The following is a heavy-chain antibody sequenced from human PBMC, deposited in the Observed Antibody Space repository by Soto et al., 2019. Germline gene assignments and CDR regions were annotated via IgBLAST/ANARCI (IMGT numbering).Heavy chain of an antibody. V-gene: IGHV4-31*03. D-gene: IGHD6-13*01. Sequence: SETLSLTCTVSGCSISSGGYYWSWILQHPGKGLEWVGYIYYSGSAYYNPSLKSRVTISVDTSKNQFSLKLSSVTAADTAVYYCARELRGSSWRSPRHYRLAGRGQGTTVPVAS. CDR1: GCSISSGGYY. CDR2: IYYSGSA. CDR3: ARELRGSSWRSPRHYRLAG. J-gene: IGHJ6*02.